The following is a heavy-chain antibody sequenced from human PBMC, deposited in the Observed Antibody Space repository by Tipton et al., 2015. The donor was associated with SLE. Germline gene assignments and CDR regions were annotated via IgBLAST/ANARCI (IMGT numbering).Heavy chain of an antibody. J-gene: IGHJ3*02. V-gene: IGHV1-18*01. CDR2: ISAYNGNT. CDR1: GYTFTSYG. CDR3: AGDNYGGHTLGGAFDI. Sequence: GPEVTKPGASVKVSCKASGYTFTSYGISWVRQAHGQGLEWMGWISAYNGNTNYAQKLQGRVTMTTDTSTSTAYMELRSLRSDDTAVYYCAGDNYGGHTLGGAFDIWGQATIVTVSS. D-gene: IGHD4/OR15-4a*01.